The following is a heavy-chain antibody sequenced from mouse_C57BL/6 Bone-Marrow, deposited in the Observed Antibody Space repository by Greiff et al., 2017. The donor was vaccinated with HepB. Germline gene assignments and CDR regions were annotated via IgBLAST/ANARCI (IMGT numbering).Heavy chain of an antibody. V-gene: IGHV1-55*01. CDR2: IYPGSGST. Sequence: QVQLQQPGAELVKPGASVKMSCKASGYTFTSYWITWVKQRPGQGLEWIGDIYPGSGSTNYNEKLKSKATLTVDTSSSTAYMQLSSLTSEDSAVYYCANFYYDDDGWFAYWGQGTLVTVSA. CDR3: ANFYYDDDGWFAY. D-gene: IGHD2-4*01. CDR1: GYTFTSYW. J-gene: IGHJ3*01.